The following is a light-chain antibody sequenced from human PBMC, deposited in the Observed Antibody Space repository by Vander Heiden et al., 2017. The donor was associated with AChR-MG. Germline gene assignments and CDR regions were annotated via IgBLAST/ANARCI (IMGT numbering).Light chain of an antibody. J-gene: IGLJ1*01. Sequence: QSGLPQPASVSGSPGQPLAIPGTGTSSDVEAYNCASWYQHHPGKAPTPMIYDVNNRPSGVSNRFSGSKSGNTASLTISGLQPEDEADYYCSSYRGGSAHYLFGTGTQVTVL. V-gene: IGLV2-14*03. CDR2: DVN. CDR3: SSYRGGSAHYL. CDR1: SSDVEAYNC.